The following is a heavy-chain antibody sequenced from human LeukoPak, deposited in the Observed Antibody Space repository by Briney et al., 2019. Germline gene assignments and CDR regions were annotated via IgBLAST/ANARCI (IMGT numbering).Heavy chain of an antibody. D-gene: IGHD6-13*01. CDR2: IYYSGST. CDR3: ARDRSAAGTWFNLGWFDP. Sequence: SETLSLTCTVSGASISSGGYYWSWLRQHPGKGLEWIGYIYYSGSTYYNPSLKSRFTISVDTSKNQFSLKLSSVTAADTAVYYCARDRSAAGTWFNLGWFDPWGQGTLVTVSS. V-gene: IGHV4-31*03. J-gene: IGHJ5*02. CDR1: GASISSGGYY.